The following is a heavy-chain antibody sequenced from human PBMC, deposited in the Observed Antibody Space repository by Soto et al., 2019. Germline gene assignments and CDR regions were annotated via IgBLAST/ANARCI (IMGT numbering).Heavy chain of an antibody. D-gene: IGHD6-6*01. J-gene: IGHJ6*02. CDR2: IIPIFGTA. V-gene: IGHV1-69*06. Sequence: SVKVSCNASGVTFSSYAISWVRQAPGQGLEWMGGIIPIFGTANYAQKFQGRVTITADKSTSTAYTELSSLRSEDTAVYYCARAGPEYSSSSGYYYGMDVWGQGTTVTVSS. CDR3: ARAGPEYSSSSGYYYGMDV. CDR1: GVTFSSYA.